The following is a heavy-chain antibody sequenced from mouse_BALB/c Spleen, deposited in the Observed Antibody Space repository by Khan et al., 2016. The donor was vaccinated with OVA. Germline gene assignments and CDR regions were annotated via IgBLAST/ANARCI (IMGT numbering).Heavy chain of an antibody. D-gene: IGHD1-1*01. J-gene: IGHJ4*01. CDR3: ARGNYYGYALDY. V-gene: IGHV3-2*02. CDR1: GYSITSNYA. Sequence: EVQLQESGPGLVKPSQSLSLTCTVNGYSITSNYAWNWIRQFPGNKLEWMVYISYSGSTNYNPSLKSRLSITRDKSKNQFFLLLHSVTTEDSATYYCARGNYYGYALDYWGQGTSVTVSS. CDR2: ISYSGST.